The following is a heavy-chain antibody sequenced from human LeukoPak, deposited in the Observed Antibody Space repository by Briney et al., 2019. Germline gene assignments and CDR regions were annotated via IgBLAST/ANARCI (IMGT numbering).Heavy chain of an antibody. Sequence: SETLSLTCTVSGGSVISGNYYWSWILQPPGKGLEWIAYIHYSGSTNYNPSLKSRISISVDTSKNQYSLKLSPVTAADPAVYYCARSGGRSATIVYRGQGTLVTVSS. CDR1: GGSVISGNYY. V-gene: IGHV4-61*01. CDR2: IHYSGST. D-gene: IGHD2-15*01. J-gene: IGHJ4*02. CDR3: ARSGGRSATIVY.